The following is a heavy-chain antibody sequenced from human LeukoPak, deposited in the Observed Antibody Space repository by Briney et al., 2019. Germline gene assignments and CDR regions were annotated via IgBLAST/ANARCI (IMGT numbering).Heavy chain of an antibody. CDR2: IYSSGSS. CDR3: ATEDGGYSRVDY. Sequence: PSETLSLTCTVSGGSISSYYWSWIRQPAGKGLEWIGRIYSSGSSVYNPSLESRVSMSLDTSKNQFSLKVTSVTAADTAVYYCATEDGGYSRVDYWGQGTLVTVSS. CDR1: GGSISSYY. V-gene: IGHV4-4*07. J-gene: IGHJ4*02. D-gene: IGHD2-15*01.